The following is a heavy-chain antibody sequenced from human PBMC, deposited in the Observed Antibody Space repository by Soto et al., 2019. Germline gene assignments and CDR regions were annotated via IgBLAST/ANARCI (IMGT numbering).Heavy chain of an antibody. D-gene: IGHD6-19*01. CDR3: ARDFKGGWYLFDY. V-gene: IGHV3-30*03. J-gene: IGHJ4*02. CDR2: ISYDGSNK. Sequence: GGSLRLSCAASGFTFSSYGMHWVRQAPGKGLEWVAVISYDGSNKYYADSVKGRFTISRDNSKNTLYLQMNSLRAEDTAVYYCARDFKGGWYLFDYWGQGTLVTVSS. CDR1: GFTFSSYG.